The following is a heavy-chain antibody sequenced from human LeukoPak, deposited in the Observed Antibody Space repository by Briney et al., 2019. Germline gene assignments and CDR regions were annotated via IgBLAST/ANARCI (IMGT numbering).Heavy chain of an antibody. Sequence: GASVKVSCKASGGTFSSYAISWVRQAPGQGLEWMGWINPNSGGTNYAQKFQGRVTTTRDTSISTAYMELSRLRSDDTAVYYCARAAEITVTTFDYWGQGTLVTVSS. CDR1: GGTFSSYA. CDR2: INPNSGGT. J-gene: IGHJ4*02. D-gene: IGHD4-17*01. V-gene: IGHV1-2*02. CDR3: ARAAEITVTTFDY.